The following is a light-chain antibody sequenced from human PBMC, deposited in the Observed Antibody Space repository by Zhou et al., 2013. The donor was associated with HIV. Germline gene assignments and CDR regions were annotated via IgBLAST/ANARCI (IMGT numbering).Light chain of an antibody. V-gene: IGKV2-28*01. Sequence: DIVMTQSPLSLPVTPGEPASISCRSSQSLLHSNGYNYLDWYLQKPGQSPQLLIYLGSNRASGVPDRFSGSGTGTDFTLKISRVEAEDVGVYYCMQSIQPPXTFGGGTKVEIK. CDR3: MQSIQPPXT. J-gene: IGKJ4*01. CDR1: QSLLHSNGYNY. CDR2: LGS.